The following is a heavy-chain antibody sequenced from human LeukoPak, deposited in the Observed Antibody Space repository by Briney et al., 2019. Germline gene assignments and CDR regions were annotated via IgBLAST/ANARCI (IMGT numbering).Heavy chain of an antibody. J-gene: IGHJ4*02. D-gene: IGHD6-13*01. V-gene: IGHV1-24*01. CDR1: GYTLTELS. CDR3: ATGPMAAADTLDH. CDR2: FDPEDGET. Sequence: ASVKVSCKVSGYTLTELSMHWVRQAPGKGLEWVGGFDPEDGETIYAQKFQGRVTMTEDTSTDTAYMELSSLRSEDTAVYYCATGPMAAADTLDHWGQGTLVTVSS.